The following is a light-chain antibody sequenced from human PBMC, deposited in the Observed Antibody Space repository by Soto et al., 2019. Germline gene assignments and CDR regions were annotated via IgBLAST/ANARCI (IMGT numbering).Light chain of an antibody. CDR1: QSFRGL. CDR2: GAS. J-gene: IGKJ1*01. CDR3: QQYNIWPRT. V-gene: IGKV3-15*01. Sequence: EMVFKHSPATVSAHPGEGATLSCRASQSFRGLLAWYQQKPGQAPRLLIYGASTRATGIPARFSGSGSGTEFTLTISSLQSEDFAVYYCQQYNIWPRTFGQGTKVDI.